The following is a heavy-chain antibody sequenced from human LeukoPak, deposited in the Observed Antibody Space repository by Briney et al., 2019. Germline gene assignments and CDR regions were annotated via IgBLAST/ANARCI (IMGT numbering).Heavy chain of an antibody. CDR2: INHSGST. Sequence: SETLSLTCAVYGGSFSGYYWSWIRQPPGKGLEWIGEINHSGSTNYNPSLKSRVTISVDTSKNQFSLKLSSVTAADTAVYYCASGYSSGWSWFDPWGQGALVTVSS. CDR1: GGSFSGYY. CDR3: ASGYSSGWSWFDP. V-gene: IGHV4-34*01. J-gene: IGHJ5*02. D-gene: IGHD6-19*01.